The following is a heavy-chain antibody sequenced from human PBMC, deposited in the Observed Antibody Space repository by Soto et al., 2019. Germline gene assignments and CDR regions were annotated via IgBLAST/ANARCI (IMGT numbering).Heavy chain of an antibody. CDR1: GGSISSGGYY. Sequence: QVQLQESGPGLVKPSQTLSLTCTVSGGSISSGGYYWSWIRQHPGKGLEWIGYIYYSGSTYYNPSLKSRVTISVDTSKNQFSLKLSSVTAADTAVYYCARDNPPVTVVVTAIRSTGAFDIWGQGTMVTVSS. CDR2: IYYSGST. D-gene: IGHD2-21*02. CDR3: ARDNPPVTVVVTAIRSTGAFDI. J-gene: IGHJ3*02. V-gene: IGHV4-31*03.